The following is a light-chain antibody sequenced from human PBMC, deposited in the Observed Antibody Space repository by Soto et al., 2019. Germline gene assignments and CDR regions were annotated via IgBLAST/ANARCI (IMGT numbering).Light chain of an antibody. CDR2: GVS. Sequence: DIQMTQSPSSLSASVEAKFTITSRPSQSISSSLNWDQQKSGKAPNLLIYGVSRLQGGVPSRFSGSGSGTDFTLSISSLQPEDFATYYCQQSYTAPSITFGQGTRLEIK. CDR3: QQSYTAPSIT. CDR1: QSISSS. V-gene: IGKV1-39*01. J-gene: IGKJ5*01.